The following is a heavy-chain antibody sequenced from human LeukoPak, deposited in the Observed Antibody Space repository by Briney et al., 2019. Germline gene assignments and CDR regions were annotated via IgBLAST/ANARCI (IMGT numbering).Heavy chain of an antibody. CDR1: GFTFSSYG. Sequence: PGGSLRLSCAASGFTFSSYGMHWVRQAPGKGLEWVAVILYDGSNKYYADSMKGRFTISRDNSENTLYLQMNSLRAEDTAVYYCAKARYFDWPPYDYWGQGTLVTVSS. CDR2: ILYDGSNK. V-gene: IGHV3-30*18. D-gene: IGHD3-9*01. CDR3: AKARYFDWPPYDY. J-gene: IGHJ4*02.